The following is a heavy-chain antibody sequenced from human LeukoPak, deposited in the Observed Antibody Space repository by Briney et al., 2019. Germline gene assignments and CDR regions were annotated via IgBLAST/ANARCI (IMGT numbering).Heavy chain of an antibody. J-gene: IGHJ6*04. Sequence: PGGSLRLSCAASGFTFSSYSMNWVRQAPGKGLEWVSYISSSSSTIYYADSVKGRFTISRDNAKNSLYLQMNSLRAEDTAVYYCARDLRGGITIFGVVNPHTGSVDVWGKGTTVTVSS. CDR3: ARDLRGGITIFGVVNPHTGSVDV. CDR1: GFTFSSYS. V-gene: IGHV3-48*01. CDR2: ISSSSSTI. D-gene: IGHD3-3*01.